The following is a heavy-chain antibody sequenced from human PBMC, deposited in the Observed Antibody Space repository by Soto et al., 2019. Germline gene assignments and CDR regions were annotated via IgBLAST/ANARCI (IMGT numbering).Heavy chain of an antibody. CDR1: RYSFTNYW. D-gene: IGHD2-2*01. CDR2: IYPGDSDT. J-gene: IGHJ3*02. Sequence: GESLKISCKASRYSFTNYWIGWVRQMPGKGLEWMGIIYPGDSDTRYSPSFQGQVTISADKSISTAYLQWSSLKESDTAVYYCARRACSSASCDGLMTTVSTEAFDIWGQGTVVTVSS. V-gene: IGHV5-51*01. CDR3: ARRACSSASCDGLMTTVSTEAFDI.